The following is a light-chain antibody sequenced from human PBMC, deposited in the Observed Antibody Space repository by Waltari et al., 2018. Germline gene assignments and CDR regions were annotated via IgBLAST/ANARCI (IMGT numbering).Light chain of an antibody. CDR3: QVWDGDSDHRV. Sequence: SYVLTQPPSVSVAPGKTARITCGGDNIGGKTVNWYQQKAGQAPVLVIYYDSDRPSGIPERFSGSNSGNTATLTISRVEAGDEADYYCQVWDGDSDHRVFGGGTKLTVL. CDR1: NIGGKT. J-gene: IGLJ2*01. CDR2: YDS. V-gene: IGLV3-21*04.